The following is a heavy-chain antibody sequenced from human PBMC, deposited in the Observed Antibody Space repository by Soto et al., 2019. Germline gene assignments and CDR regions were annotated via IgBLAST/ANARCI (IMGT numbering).Heavy chain of an antibody. D-gene: IGHD6-13*01. CDR3: ARDRQQLASIYGMGV. J-gene: IGHJ6*02. V-gene: IGHV3-33*01. CDR2: MWYHGRDL. Sequence: PGGSLRLSCAASGFSFSDYVMHWVRQAPGKGLEWVAVMWYHGRDLFYTDSVKGRFTISRDNSKNTLFLQMNSLRADDTAVYYCARDRQQLASIYGMGVWGQGTTVTVSS. CDR1: GFSFSDYV.